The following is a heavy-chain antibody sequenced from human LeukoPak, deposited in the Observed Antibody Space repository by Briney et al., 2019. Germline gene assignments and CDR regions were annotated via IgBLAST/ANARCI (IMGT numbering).Heavy chain of an antibody. D-gene: IGHD2-2*02. CDR1: GGTFSSYA. V-gene: IGHV1-69*04. Sequence: ASVKVSCKASGGTFSSYAISWVRQAPGQGLEWMGRIIPIFGIANYAQKFQGRVTITADKSTGTAYMELSSLRSEDTAVYYCARARYCSSTSCYSWFDPWGQGTLVTVSS. CDR2: IIPIFGIA. CDR3: ARARYCSSTSCYSWFDP. J-gene: IGHJ5*02.